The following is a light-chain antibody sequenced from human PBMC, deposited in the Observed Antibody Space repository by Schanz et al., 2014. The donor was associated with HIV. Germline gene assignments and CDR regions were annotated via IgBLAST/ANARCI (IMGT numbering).Light chain of an antibody. CDR1: SSDVGYYDY. CDR2: EVS. CDR3: QSYDSSLSGSV. V-gene: IGLV2-14*01. J-gene: IGLJ3*02. Sequence: QSALTQPASVSGSPGQSITISCTGTSSDVGYYDYVSWYQQHPGKAPKLIIYEVSQRPSGVPDRFSGSKSGTSASLAITGLQAEDEADYYCQSYDSSLSGSVFGGGTKLTVL.